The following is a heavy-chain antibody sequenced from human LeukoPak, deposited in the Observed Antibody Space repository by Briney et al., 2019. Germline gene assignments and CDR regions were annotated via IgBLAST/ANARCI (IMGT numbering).Heavy chain of an antibody. D-gene: IGHD6-13*01. V-gene: IGHV3-23*01. CDR1: GFTIRSYA. CDR3: ARDIRVAAAGTDWFDP. Sequence: GGSLRLSCAVSGFTIRSYAMNWVRQAPGKGLEWVSTISASTDSTYYADSVKGRFTISRHNSKNTLYLQMNSLRAEDTAVYYCARDIRVAAAGTDWFDPWGQGTLVTVSS. CDR2: ISASTDST. J-gene: IGHJ5*02.